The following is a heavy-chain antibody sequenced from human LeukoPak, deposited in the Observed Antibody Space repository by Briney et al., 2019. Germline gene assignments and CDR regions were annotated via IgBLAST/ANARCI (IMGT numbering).Heavy chain of an antibody. V-gene: IGHV3-15*01. J-gene: IGHJ4*02. CDR3: TRYYYPPGSYGELNY. Sequence: PGGSLRLSCSASGFTFSNAWMSWVRQAPGKGLEWVGRIKSKADAGTTDYAAPVKGRFTISRDDSKNTLYLQMNSLKTEDTGVYYCTRYYYPPGSYGELNYWGQGTLVTVSS. CDR1: GFTFSNAW. CDR2: IKSKADAGTT. D-gene: IGHD3-10*01.